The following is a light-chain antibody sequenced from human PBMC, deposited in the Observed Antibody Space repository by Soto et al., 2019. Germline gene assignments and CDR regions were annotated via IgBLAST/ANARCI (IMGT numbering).Light chain of an antibody. V-gene: IGKV3-20*01. J-gene: IGKJ2*01. CDR3: QQYGSLPYT. Sequence: EIVLTQSLGTLSLSPGERATLSCRASQSVSSSYLDWYQHKPGQAPRLLIYGASRRATGIPDRFSGSGSGTDFTLTVSRLEADDFGGYYCQQYGSLPYTFGQWTKVDIK. CDR2: GAS. CDR1: QSVSSSY.